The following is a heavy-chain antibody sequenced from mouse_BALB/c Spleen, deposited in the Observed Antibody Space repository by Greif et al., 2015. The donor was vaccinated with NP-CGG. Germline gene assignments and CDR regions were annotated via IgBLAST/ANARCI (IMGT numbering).Heavy chain of an antibody. CDR3: APYYYGSSYWYFDV. CDR2: IDPANGNT. CDR1: GFNIKDTY. V-gene: IGHV14-3*02. Sequence: EVKLMESGAELVKPGASVKLSCTASGFNIKDTYMHWVKQRPEQGLEWIGRIDPANGNTKYDPKFQGKATITADTSSNTAYLQLSSLTSEDTAVYYCAPYYYGSSYWYFDVWGAGTTVTVSS. J-gene: IGHJ1*01. D-gene: IGHD1-1*01.